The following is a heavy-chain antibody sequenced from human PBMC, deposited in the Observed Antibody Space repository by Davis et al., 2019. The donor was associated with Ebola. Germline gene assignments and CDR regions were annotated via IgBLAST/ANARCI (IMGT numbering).Heavy chain of an antibody. V-gene: IGHV3-11*01. CDR1: GFTFSDYY. D-gene: IGHD4-23*01. J-gene: IGHJ1*01. Sequence: PGGSLRLSCAASGFTFSDYYMSWIRQAPGKGLEWVSYISSIGSNIYYADSVKGRFTISRDNANNSLYLQMNSLRAEDTAIYYCARGWGDYGGNSGYFQHWGQGTLVAVSS. CDR2: ISSIGSNI. CDR3: ARGWGDYGGNSGYFQH.